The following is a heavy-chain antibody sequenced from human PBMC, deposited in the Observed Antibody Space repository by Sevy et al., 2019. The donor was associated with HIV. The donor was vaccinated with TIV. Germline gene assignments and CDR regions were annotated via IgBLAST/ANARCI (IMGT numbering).Heavy chain of an antibody. Sequence: GGSLRLSCTASGFTFSSAWMSWVRQAPGKGLEWVGRIKSEFDGGAIDYAAPVKGRFSITREDSENTVYLQMNILKTDDTAVYYCITDPAYRGYDEEVINYYFYGMDVWGQGTTVTVSS. J-gene: IGHJ6*02. V-gene: IGHV3-15*01. CDR3: ITDPAYRGYDEEVINYYFYGMDV. CDR1: GFTFSSAW. CDR2: IKSEFDGGAI. D-gene: IGHD5-12*01.